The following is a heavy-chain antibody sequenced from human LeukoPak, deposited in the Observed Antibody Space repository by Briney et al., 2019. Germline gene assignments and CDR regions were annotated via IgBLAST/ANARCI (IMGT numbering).Heavy chain of an antibody. Sequence: GGSLRLSCAASGFTFSSYGMHWVRQAPGKGLEGVAVIWYDGSNKYYADSVKGRFNISRDNSKNTLYLQMNSLRAEDTAVYYCARGSGSSWSYFDYWGQGTLVTVSS. CDR3: ARGSGSSWSYFDY. CDR1: GFTFSSYG. CDR2: IWYDGSNK. V-gene: IGHV3-33*01. J-gene: IGHJ4*02. D-gene: IGHD6-13*01.